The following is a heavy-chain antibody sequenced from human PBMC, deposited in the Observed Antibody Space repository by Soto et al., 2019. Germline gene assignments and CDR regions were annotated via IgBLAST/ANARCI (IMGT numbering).Heavy chain of an antibody. CDR2: ISYDGSNK. Sequence: GGSLRLSCAASGFTFSSYAMHWVRQAPGKGLEWVAVISYDGSNKYYADSVKGRFTISRDNSKNTLYLQMNSLRAEDTAVYYCARVPDSMVRGVPRMGSYFDYWGQGTLVTVSS. D-gene: IGHD3-10*01. V-gene: IGHV3-30-3*01. CDR1: GFTFSSYA. J-gene: IGHJ4*02. CDR3: ARVPDSMVRGVPRMGSYFDY.